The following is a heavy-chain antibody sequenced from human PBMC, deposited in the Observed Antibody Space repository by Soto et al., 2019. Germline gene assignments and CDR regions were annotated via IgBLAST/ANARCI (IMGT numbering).Heavy chain of an antibody. CDR3: ARETGDSYGGFVY. Sequence: VQLVESGGGLVKPGGSLRLSCAASGFTFSSYSMNWVRQAPGKGLEWVSSISSSSSYIYYSDSVKGRFTISRDNAKNSLYLQMNSQRAEDTAVYYCARETGDSYGGFVYWGQGTRVTVAS. V-gene: IGHV3-21*01. D-gene: IGHD5-18*01. CDR1: GFTFSSYS. J-gene: IGHJ4*02. CDR2: ISSSSSYI.